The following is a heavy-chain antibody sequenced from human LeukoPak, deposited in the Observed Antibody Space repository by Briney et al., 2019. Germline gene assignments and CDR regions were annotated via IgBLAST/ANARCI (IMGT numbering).Heavy chain of an antibody. D-gene: IGHD3-10*01. CDR3: ARLRHEKLRGRNYYYYYYMDV. V-gene: IGHV4-34*01. CDR2: INHSGST. Sequence: PSETLSLTCAVYGGSFSGYYWSWIRQPPGKGLEWIGEINHSGSTNYNPSLKSRVTISVDTSKNQFSLKLSSVTAADTAVYYCARLRHEKLRGRNYYYYYYMDVWGKGTTVTISS. CDR1: GGSFSGYY. J-gene: IGHJ6*03.